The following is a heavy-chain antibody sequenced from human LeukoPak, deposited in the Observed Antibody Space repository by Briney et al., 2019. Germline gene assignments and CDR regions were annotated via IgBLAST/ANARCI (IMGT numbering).Heavy chain of an antibody. CDR3: ARGAYNWNENPHYYYYYMDV. D-gene: IGHD1-20*01. J-gene: IGHJ6*03. CDR2: MNPNSGNT. V-gene: IGHV1-8*03. CDR1: GYTFTSYD. Sequence: ASVKVSCKASGYTFTSYDINWVRQATGQGLEWMGWMNPNSGNTGYAQKFQGRVTITRNTSISTAYMELSSLRSEDTAVYYCARGAYNWNENPHYYYYYMDVWGKGTTVTVSS.